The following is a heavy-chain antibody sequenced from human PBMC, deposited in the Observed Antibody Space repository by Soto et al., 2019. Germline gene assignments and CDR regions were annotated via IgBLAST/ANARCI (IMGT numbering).Heavy chain of an antibody. J-gene: IGHJ3*02. CDR2: ISYDGSNK. D-gene: IGHD2-2*01. V-gene: IGHV3-30*18. Sequence: GGSLRLSCAASGFTFSSHGMHWVRQAPGKGLVWVSVISYDGSNKYYADSVKGRFTISRDNSKKTLYLQMNSLRAEDTAVYYCAKVSPELGYCSSTSCQADAFDIWGQGT. CDR3: AKVSPELGYCSSTSCQADAFDI. CDR1: GFTFSSHG.